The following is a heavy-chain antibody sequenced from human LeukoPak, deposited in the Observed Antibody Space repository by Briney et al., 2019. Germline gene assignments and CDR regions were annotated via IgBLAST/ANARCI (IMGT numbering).Heavy chain of an antibody. J-gene: IGHJ5*01. CDR1: GYSISSGYY. Sequence: SETLSLTCTVSGYSISSGYYWGWIRQPPGKGLEWIGSIYHSGSTYYNPSLKSRVTISVDTSKNQFSLKLSSVTAADTAVYYCAREDYYDSSGYYYELNWFDSWGQGALVTVSS. CDR2: IYHSGST. V-gene: IGHV4-38-2*02. D-gene: IGHD3-22*01. CDR3: AREDYYDSSGYYYELNWFDS.